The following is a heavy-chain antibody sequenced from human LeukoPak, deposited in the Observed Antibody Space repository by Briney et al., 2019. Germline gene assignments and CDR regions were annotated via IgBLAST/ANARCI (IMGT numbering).Heavy chain of an antibody. V-gene: IGHV3-7*01. J-gene: IGHJ1*01. Sequence: GGSLRLSCAASGFTFSSFWMGWVRQVPGKGLEWVANIKQDGSEKYYVDSVKGRFTISRDNAKNSLYLQMISLRAEDTAVYYCARVPARGQWDFQHWGQGTLVTVSS. D-gene: IGHD3-10*01. CDR1: GFTFSSFW. CDR3: ARVPARGQWDFQH. CDR2: IKQDGSEK.